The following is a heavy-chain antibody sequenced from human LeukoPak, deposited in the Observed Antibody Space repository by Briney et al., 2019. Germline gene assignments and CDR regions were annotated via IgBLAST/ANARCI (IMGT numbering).Heavy chain of an antibody. CDR3: ARAPYGSGMWNYYYYYMDV. CDR2: IIPIFGTA. V-gene: IGHV1-69*13. D-gene: IGHD3-10*01. Sequence: SVKVSCKASGGTFSSYAISWVRQAPGQGLEWMGGIIPIFGTANYAQKFQGRVTITADESTSTAYMELSSLRSEDTAVYYCARAPYGSGMWNYYYYYMDVWGKGTTVTISS. CDR1: GGTFSSYA. J-gene: IGHJ6*03.